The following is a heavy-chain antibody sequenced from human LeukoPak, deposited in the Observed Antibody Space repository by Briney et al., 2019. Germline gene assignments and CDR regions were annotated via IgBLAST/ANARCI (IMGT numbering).Heavy chain of an antibody. D-gene: IGHD3-22*01. CDR3: ARGGNYYDSSGYDY. J-gene: IGHJ4*02. CDR1: GGTFSSYA. Sequence: EASVKVSCKAPGGTFSSYATNWVRQATGQGLEWMGWMNPNSGNTGYAQKFQGRVTMTRNTSISTAYMELSSLRSEDTAVYYCARGGNYYDSSGYDYWGQGTLVTVSS. V-gene: IGHV1-8*02. CDR2: MNPNSGNT.